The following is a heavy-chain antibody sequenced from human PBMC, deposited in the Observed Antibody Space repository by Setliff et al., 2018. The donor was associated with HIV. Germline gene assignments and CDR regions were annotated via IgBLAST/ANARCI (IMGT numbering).Heavy chain of an antibody. Sequence: GGSLRLSCAASGFTFSPYEMNWVRQAPGKGLDWISYISSSSSTMFYADSVKGRFTISRDKAKNTLYLQMNSLRAEDTAVYYCARARYMDVWGKGTTVTVSS. V-gene: IGHV3-48*03. J-gene: IGHJ6*03. D-gene: IGHD6-6*01. CDR2: ISSSSSTM. CDR3: ARARYMDV. CDR1: GFTFSPYE.